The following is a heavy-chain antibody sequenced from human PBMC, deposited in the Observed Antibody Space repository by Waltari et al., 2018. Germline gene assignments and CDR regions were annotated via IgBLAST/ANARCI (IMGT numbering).Heavy chain of an antibody. CDR1: GFTFSSYA. CDR2: ISGSGGST. D-gene: IGHD1-26*01. J-gene: IGHJ4*02. V-gene: IGHV3-23*01. Sequence: EVQLLESGGGLVQPGGSLRLSCAASGFTFSSYAMTWVRQAPGKGLEWVSAISGSGGSTYYADSVKGQFTSSRDNSKNTLYLQMNSLRAEDTAVYYCAKSSRDFSVGATTLDYWGQGTLVTVSS. CDR3: AKSSRDFSVGATTLDY.